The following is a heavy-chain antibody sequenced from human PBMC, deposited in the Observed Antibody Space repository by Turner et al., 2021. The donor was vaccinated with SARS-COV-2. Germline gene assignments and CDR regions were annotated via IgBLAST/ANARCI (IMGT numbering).Heavy chain of an antibody. CDR2: IKSDGSTT. Sequence: EVQLVESGGGLVQPWGSLRVSCAASGLAFSTYWMHWVRHAPGKGRVWVSRIKSDGSTTNYADSVKGRFTISRDNAKNTVYLQMNSLRAEDTAVYYCARGLSGYSYGYDYWGQGTLVTVSS. CDR3: ARGLSGYSYGYDY. D-gene: IGHD5-18*01. V-gene: IGHV3-74*01. CDR1: GLAFSTYW. J-gene: IGHJ4*02.